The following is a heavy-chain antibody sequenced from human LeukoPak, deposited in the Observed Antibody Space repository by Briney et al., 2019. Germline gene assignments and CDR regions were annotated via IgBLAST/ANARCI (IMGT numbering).Heavy chain of an antibody. D-gene: IGHD3-22*01. J-gene: IGHJ4*02. CDR1: GFTFTTYW. CDR2: IKQDGSDK. V-gene: IGHV3-7*01. Sequence: PGGSLRLSCAASGFTFTTYWMTWVRQASGKGLEWVANIKQDGSDKYYVDSVKGRFTISRDNSKNTLYLQMNSLRAEDTAVYYCAKDPRKRGMIVVVNYFDYWGQGTLVTVSS. CDR3: AKDPRKRGMIVVVNYFDY.